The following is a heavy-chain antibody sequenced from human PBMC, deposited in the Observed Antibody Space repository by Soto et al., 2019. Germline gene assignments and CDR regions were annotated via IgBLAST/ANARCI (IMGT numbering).Heavy chain of an antibody. Sequence: ASVKVSCKASGYTFTGYYMHWVRQAPGQGLEWMGWINPNSGGTNYAQKFQGWVTMTRDTSISTAYMELSRLRSDDTAVYYCARGYCSSTSCDGQGWFDPWGQGTLVTVSS. D-gene: IGHD2-2*01. V-gene: IGHV1-2*04. J-gene: IGHJ5*02. CDR2: INPNSGGT. CDR1: GYTFTGYY. CDR3: ARGYCSSTSCDGQGWFDP.